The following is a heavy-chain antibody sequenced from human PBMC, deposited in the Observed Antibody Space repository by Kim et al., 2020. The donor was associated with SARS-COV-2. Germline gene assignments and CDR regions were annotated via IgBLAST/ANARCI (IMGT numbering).Heavy chain of an antibody. Sequence: SETLSLTCAVSGGSISSGGYSWSWIRQPPGKGLEWIGYIYHSGSTYYNPSLKSRVTISVDRSKNQFSLKLSSVTAADTAVYYCARTTGDPDAFDIWGQGTMVTVSS. D-gene: IGHD7-27*01. V-gene: IGHV4-30-2*01. CDR2: IYHSGST. J-gene: IGHJ3*02. CDR1: GGSISSGGYS. CDR3: ARTTGDPDAFDI.